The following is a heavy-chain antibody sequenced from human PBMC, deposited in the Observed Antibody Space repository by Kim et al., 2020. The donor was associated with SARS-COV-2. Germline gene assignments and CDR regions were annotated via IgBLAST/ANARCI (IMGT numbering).Heavy chain of an antibody. J-gene: IGHJ4*02. CDR3: ARDLWGYYYGSGSYYLFDY. Sequence: ASVKVSCKASGYTFTSYAMHWVRQAPGQRLEWMGWINAGNGNTKYSQKFQGRVTITRDTSASTAYMELSSLRSEDTAVYYCARDLWGYYYGSGSYYLFDYWGQGTLVTVSS. D-gene: IGHD3-10*01. V-gene: IGHV1-3*01. CDR2: INAGNGNT. CDR1: GYTFTSYA.